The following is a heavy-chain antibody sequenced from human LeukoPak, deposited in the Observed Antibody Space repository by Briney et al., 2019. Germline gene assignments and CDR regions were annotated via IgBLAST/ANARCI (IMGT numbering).Heavy chain of an antibody. V-gene: IGHV1-46*01. CDR1: GYTFTSYY. Sequence: ASVKVSCKASGYTFTSYYMHWVRQAPGQGLEWMGIINPSGGSTSYAQKFQGRVTMTSDTSISTAYMELSRLRSDDTAVYYCARDRLDYYGSGSYGFDIWGQGTMVTVSS. CDR2: INPSGGST. D-gene: IGHD3-10*01. J-gene: IGHJ3*02. CDR3: ARDRLDYYGSGSYGFDI.